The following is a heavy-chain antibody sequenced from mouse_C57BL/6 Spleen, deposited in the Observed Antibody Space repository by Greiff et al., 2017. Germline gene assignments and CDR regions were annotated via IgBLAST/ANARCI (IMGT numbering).Heavy chain of an antibody. CDR3: TTPYYYGSSPYAMGC. D-gene: IGHD1-1*01. V-gene: IGHV14-1*01. Sequence: VQLQQSGAELVRPGASVKLSCTASGFNIKDYYMHWVKQRPEQGLEWIGRIDPEDGDTEYAPKFQGKATMTADTSSNTAYLQLSSLTSEDTAVYYCTTPYYYGSSPYAMGCWGQGTSVTVSS. CDR1: GFNIKDYY. J-gene: IGHJ4*01. CDR2: IDPEDGDT.